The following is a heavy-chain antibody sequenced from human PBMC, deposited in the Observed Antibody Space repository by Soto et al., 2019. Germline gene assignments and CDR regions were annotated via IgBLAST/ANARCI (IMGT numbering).Heavy chain of an antibody. CDR1: GYTFSGYY. Sequence: QVQLVQSGAEVKKPGASVKVSCKASGYTFSGYYMHWVRQAPGQGLEWMGWINTLSGDTSFPQKFQGRLAMTRETSIDTAFMEVSRLTSDDTAIYYCARSLLNVILPLAYWGQGTLVSVSS. V-gene: IGHV1-2*02. J-gene: IGHJ4*02. D-gene: IGHD3-3*02. CDR2: INTLSGDT. CDR3: ARSLLNVILPLAY.